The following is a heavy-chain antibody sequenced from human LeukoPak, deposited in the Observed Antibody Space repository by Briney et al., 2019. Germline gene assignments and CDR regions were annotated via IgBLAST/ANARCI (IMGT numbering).Heavy chain of an antibody. CDR2: IRFDGSYA. CDR1: GFTFRSCA. J-gene: IGHJ3*02. V-gene: IGHV3-30*02. Sequence: GGSLRLSCAASGFTFRSCAMHWVRQAPGKGLEWLSFIRFDGSYAYYVDSVKGRFTISRDNAKNSLYLQMNSLRAEDTAVYYCARDGPMTASSGYRGAFDIWGQGTMVTVSS. D-gene: IGHD3-22*01. CDR3: ARDGPMTASSGYRGAFDI.